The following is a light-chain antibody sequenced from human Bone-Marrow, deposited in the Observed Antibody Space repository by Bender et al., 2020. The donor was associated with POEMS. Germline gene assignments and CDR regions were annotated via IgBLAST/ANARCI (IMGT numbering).Light chain of an antibody. CDR2: YDS. Sequence: VLTQPASVSVAPGETATITCGRHNIGGESVSWFQQKPGQAPVMVIYYDSDRPSGIPERLSGSNSGHTATLTISRVEAGDEADYYCQAWDSTTDAIFGGGTKLTVL. CDR1: NIGGES. CDR3: QAWDSTTDAI. V-gene: IGLV3-21*01. J-gene: IGLJ2*01.